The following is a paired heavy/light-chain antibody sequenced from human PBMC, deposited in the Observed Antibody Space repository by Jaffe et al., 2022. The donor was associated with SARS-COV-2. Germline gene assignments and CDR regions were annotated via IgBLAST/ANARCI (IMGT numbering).Heavy chain of an antibody. CDR2: ISGSTSDT. CDR1: GFTFSNYA. Sequence: EVQLVESGGGFVQPGGSLRLSCAASGFTFSNYAMNWVRRAPGKGLDWVSCISGSTSDTSYADSVRGRFTISRDNSQNTLYLQMNSLRGEDTAVYYCAKCLGVDAGSCALDYWGQGTLVTVSS. CDR3: AKCLGVDAGSCALDY. V-gene: IGHV3-23*04. J-gene: IGHJ4*02. D-gene: IGHD3-10*01.
Light chain of an antibody. CDR1: QSVSSF. J-gene: IGKJ4*01. CDR2: GTS. V-gene: IGKV3-15*01. Sequence: EILMTQSPATLSVSPGERATLSCRASQSVSSFLAWYQHKPGQAPRLLIYGTSTRAAAVPARFSGSGSGTEFTLTISSLQSEDFAVYYCQQYYRWPLTFGGGTKVEIK. CDR3: QQYYRWPLT.